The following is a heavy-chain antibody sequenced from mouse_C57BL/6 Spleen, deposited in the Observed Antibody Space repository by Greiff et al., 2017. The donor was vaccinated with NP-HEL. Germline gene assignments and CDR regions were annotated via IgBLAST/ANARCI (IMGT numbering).Heavy chain of an antibody. CDR3: ARPFYGGTWFAY. D-gene: IGHD2-10*01. Sequence: DVMLVESGGGLVKPGGSLKLSCAASGFTFSDYGMHWVRQAPEKGLEWVAYISSGSSTIYYADTVKGRFTISRDNAKNTLFLQMTSLRSEDTAMYYCARPFYGGTWFAYWGQGTLVTVSA. J-gene: IGHJ3*01. CDR1: GFTFSDYG. CDR2: ISSGSSTI. V-gene: IGHV5-17*01.